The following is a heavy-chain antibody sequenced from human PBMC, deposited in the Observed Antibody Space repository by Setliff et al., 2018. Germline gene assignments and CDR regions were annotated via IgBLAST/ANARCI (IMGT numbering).Heavy chain of an antibody. CDR1: GGTFSSYG. D-gene: IGHD2-8*01. CDR2: TIPMFGTI. Sequence: ASVKVSCKASGGTFSSYGISWVRQAPGQGLEWMGGTIPMFGTIDYARKFQGRVTIITDESTSTAYMQLSSLTSGDTAVYYCAGERGVVLDANNYYYYMDVWGKGTAVTVSS. CDR3: AGERGVVLDANNYYYYMDV. J-gene: IGHJ6*03. V-gene: IGHV1-69*05.